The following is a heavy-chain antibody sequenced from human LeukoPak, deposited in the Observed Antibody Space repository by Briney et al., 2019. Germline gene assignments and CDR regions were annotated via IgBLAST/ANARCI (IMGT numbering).Heavy chain of an antibody. CDR2: ISSNGGST. V-gene: IGHV3-64*01. J-gene: IGHJ4*02. CDR3: AGGFPPTVGDILAGFDY. D-gene: IGHD3-9*01. Sequence: GGSLRLSCAASGFTFSSYAMHWVRQAPGKGLEYVSAISSNGGSTYYANSVKGRFTISRDNSKNTLYLQMGSLRAEDMAVYYCAGGFPPTVGDILAGFDYWGQGTLVTASS. CDR1: GFTFSSYA.